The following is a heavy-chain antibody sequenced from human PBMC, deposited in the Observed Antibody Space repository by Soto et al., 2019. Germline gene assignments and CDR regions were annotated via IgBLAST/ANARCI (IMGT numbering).Heavy chain of an antibody. V-gene: IGHV1-46*03. J-gene: IGHJ3*02. CDR2: INPTTTTT. CDR3: ARDLYSTGWYVRAFDM. CDR1: ENTFSTYS. Sequence: ASVKVSCKASENTFSTYSLHWVRQAPGQGLEWMGVINPTTTTTTDAQKFQGRVTMTRDTSTSTVFLELSSLRSGDTAVYYCARDLYSTGWYVRAFDMWGRGTMVTVSS. D-gene: IGHD6-13*01.